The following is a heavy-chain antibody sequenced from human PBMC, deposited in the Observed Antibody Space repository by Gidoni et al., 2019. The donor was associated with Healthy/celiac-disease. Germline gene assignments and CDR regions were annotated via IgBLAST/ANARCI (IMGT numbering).Heavy chain of an antibody. Sequence: QVQLQQWGAGLLKPSETLSLTCAVYGGSFSGYYWSCIRQPPGKGLGWIGEINHSGSTNYNPSLKGRVTISVDTSKNQFSLRLSSVTAADTAVYYCARGLSRRGVRGVNWFDPWGQGTLVTVSS. CDR3: ARGLSRRGVRGVNWFDP. J-gene: IGHJ5*02. CDR2: INHSGST. CDR1: GGSFSGYY. D-gene: IGHD3-10*01. V-gene: IGHV4-34*01.